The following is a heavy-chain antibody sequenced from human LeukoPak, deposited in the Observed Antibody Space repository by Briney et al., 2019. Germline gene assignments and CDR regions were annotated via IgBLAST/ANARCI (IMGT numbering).Heavy chain of an antibody. V-gene: IGHV1-69*05. CDR3: ARVVVVPAAKGGYYFDY. Sequence: SVKVSCKASGGTFSSYAISWVRQAPGQGLEWMGGIIPIFGTVNYAQKFQGRVTITTDESTSTAYMELSSLRSEDTAVYYCARVVVVPAAKGGYYFDYWGQGTLVTVSS. CDR2: IIPIFGTV. J-gene: IGHJ4*02. D-gene: IGHD2-2*01. CDR1: GGTFSSYA.